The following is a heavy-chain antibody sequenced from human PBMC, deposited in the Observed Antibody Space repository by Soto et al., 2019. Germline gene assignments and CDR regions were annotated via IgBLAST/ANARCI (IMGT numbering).Heavy chain of an antibody. V-gene: IGHV6-1*01. CDR3: ARGEQYSGRIFDY. J-gene: IGHJ4*01. D-gene: IGHD1-26*01. CDR2: AYYRSKWYY. Sequence: SQTLSLTCAITGDSVSSNSAGWSWVRQSPSRGLEWLGRAYYRSKWYYEYAVSVRGRITINPDTSKNQYSLQLNSVTPEDTAVYFCARGEQYSGRIFDYWGQGTLVTV. CDR1: GDSVSSNSAG.